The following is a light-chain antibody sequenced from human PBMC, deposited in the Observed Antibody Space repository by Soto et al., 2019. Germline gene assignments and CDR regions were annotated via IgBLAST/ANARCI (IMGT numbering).Light chain of an antibody. CDR2: DNN. V-gene: IGLV1-44*01. CDR3: ASWDDRLNGVI. Sequence: QSVLTQPPSASGTPGQRVTISCSGSTSNIAINTVNWNQHPPGTAPKLLIYDNNKRPSGVPGRFSDSKSGTSASLAISGLQSEDEADYYCASWDDRLNGVIFGGGTKVTVL. CDR1: TSNIAINT. J-gene: IGLJ2*01.